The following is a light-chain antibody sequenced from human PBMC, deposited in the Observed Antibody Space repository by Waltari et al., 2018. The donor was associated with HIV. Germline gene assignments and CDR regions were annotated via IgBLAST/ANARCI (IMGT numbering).Light chain of an antibody. CDR2: QDT. J-gene: IGLJ2*01. Sequence: SYDVTQPLPVSVSPRPSTTITCSGNKLGNKYTSWYQQKAGQSPVLVIDQDTRPPSDIAERFSGSNTGHTATLTISGTEPIDEADYYCQAWDSTTLVFGGGTKLTVL. V-gene: IGLV3-1*01. CDR1: KLGNKY. CDR3: QAWDSTTLV.